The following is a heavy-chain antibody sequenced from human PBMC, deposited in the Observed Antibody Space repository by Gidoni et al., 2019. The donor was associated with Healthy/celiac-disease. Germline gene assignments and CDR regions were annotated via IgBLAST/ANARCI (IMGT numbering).Heavy chain of an antibody. CDR1: GFNFSSYA. V-gene: IGHV3-23*01. D-gene: IGHD3-10*01. Sequence: EVQLLESGGGLVQPGGSLRLSCAASGFNFSSYAMRWVRQAPGKGLEGVSAISGSGGSTYYADSVKGRFTISRDNSKNTLYLQMNSLRAEDTAVYYCAKDGSSGSLFDYWGQGTLVTVSS. CDR2: ISGSGGST. CDR3: AKDGSSGSLFDY. J-gene: IGHJ4*02.